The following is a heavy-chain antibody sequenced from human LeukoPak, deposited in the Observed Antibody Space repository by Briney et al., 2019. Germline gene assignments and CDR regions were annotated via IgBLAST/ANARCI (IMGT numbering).Heavy chain of an antibody. Sequence: ASVKVSCKAFGYTYTNYGITWLRQAPGQGLEWMGWVSPSSGHTNYTQNLQDRVTMTTDTPTNTAYMELRSLRSDDTAVYYCARGGIAEAVNYFDYWGQGTLVTVSS. CDR1: GYTYTNYG. D-gene: IGHD6-13*01. J-gene: IGHJ4*02. CDR2: VSPSSGHT. CDR3: ARGGIAEAVNYFDY. V-gene: IGHV1-18*01.